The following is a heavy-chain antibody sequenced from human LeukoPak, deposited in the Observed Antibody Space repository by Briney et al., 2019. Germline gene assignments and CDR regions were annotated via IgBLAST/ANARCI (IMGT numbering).Heavy chain of an antibody. D-gene: IGHD5-24*01. CDR2: IYHSGNT. CDR1: DYSISSGYY. V-gene: IGHV4-38-2*01. CDR3: ARQGNGYSRVDY. Sequence: PSETLSLTCAVSDYSISSGYYWGWIRQPPGKGLEWIGSIYHSGNTYYNPSLKSRFTISIDTSTNQSFLKVNSGTAADTATYYCARQGNGYSRVDYWGQGTLVTVSS. J-gene: IGHJ4*02.